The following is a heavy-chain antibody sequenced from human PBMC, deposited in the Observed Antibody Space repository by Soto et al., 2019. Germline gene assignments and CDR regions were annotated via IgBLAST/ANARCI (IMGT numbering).Heavy chain of an antibody. V-gene: IGHV3-21*01. CDR3: ARDPADYDSSGYDY. CDR2: ISSSSSYI. D-gene: IGHD3-22*01. Sequence: GGSLRLSCAASGFTFSSYSMNWVRQAPGKGLEWVSSISSSSSYIYYADSVKGRFTISRDNAKNSLYLQMNSLRAEDTAVYYCARDPADYDSSGYDYWGQGTLVTVSS. CDR1: GFTFSSYS. J-gene: IGHJ4*02.